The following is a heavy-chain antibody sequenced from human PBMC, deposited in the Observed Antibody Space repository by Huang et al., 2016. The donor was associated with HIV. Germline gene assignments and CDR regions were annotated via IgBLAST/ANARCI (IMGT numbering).Heavy chain of an antibody. CDR1: GYTLTELS. CDR3: ATGFDTYYDI. V-gene: IGHV1-24*01. D-gene: IGHD2-21*01. CDR2: CAPEHGET. Sequence: QVQLVQSGAEVKKPGASVKVSCKVSGYTLTELSIHWVRQAPGKGLEWMGGCAPEHGETNYAQSFQGRVTMTEDTSTDTAYMELNSLRSEDTAVYYCATGFDTYYDIWGQGTMVIASS. J-gene: IGHJ3*02.